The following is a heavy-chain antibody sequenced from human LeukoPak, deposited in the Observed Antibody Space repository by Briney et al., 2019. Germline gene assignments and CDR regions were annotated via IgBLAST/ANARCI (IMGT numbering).Heavy chain of an antibody. J-gene: IGHJ6*03. V-gene: IGHV1-69-2*01. CDR1: GYTFTDYY. CDR2: VDPEDGDT. Sequence: ATVKISCKASGYTFTDYYIHWVQQAPGKGLEWMGRVDPEDGDTMYAEKFQGRVTITADTSTNTGYMELSSLRPEDTAVYYCATGCSGGDCYSGYYYYMDVWGKGTTVTVSS. D-gene: IGHD2-15*01. CDR3: ATGCSGGDCYSGYYYYMDV.